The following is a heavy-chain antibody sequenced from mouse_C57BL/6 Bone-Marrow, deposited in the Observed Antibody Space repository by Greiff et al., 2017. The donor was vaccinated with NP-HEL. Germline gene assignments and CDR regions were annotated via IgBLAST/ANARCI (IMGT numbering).Heavy chain of an antibody. CDR1: GFTFSSYG. CDR2: ISSGGSYT. D-gene: IGHD2-5*01. Sequence: DVHLVESGGDLVKPGGSLKLSCAASGFTFSSYGMSWVRQTPDKRLEWVATISSGGSYTYYPDSVKGRFTISRDNAKNTLYLQMSSLKSEDTAMYYCARLYSNSFAYWGQGTLVTVSA. J-gene: IGHJ3*01. CDR3: ARLYSNSFAY. V-gene: IGHV5-6*01.